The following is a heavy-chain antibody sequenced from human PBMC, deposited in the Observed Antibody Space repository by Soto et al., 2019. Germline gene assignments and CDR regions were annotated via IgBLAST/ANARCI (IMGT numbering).Heavy chain of an antibody. CDR1: GYSFTSYW. CDR3: ASKEYTSSFRGMDV. J-gene: IGHJ6*02. CDR2: IDPSDSYT. Sequence: GESLKISCKGSGYSFTSYWISWVRQMPGKGLEWMGRIDPSDSYTNYSPSFQGHVTISADKSISTAYLQWSSLKASDTAMYYCASKEYTSSFRGMDVWGQGTTVTVSS. V-gene: IGHV5-10-1*01. D-gene: IGHD6-13*01.